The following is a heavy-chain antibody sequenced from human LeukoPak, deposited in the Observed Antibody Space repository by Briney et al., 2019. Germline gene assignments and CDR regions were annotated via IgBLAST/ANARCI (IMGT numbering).Heavy chain of an antibody. CDR1: GFTFSSYW. Sequence: GGSLRLSCAASGFTFSSYWMSWVRQAPGKGLEWVANIKQDGSEKYYVDSVKGRFTISRDNAKNSLYLQMNSMRAEDTAVYYCARDRSWYSGSYVDYWGQGTLVTVSS. V-gene: IGHV3-7*01. CDR2: IKQDGSEK. D-gene: IGHD1-26*01. CDR3: ARDRSWYSGSYVDY. J-gene: IGHJ4*02.